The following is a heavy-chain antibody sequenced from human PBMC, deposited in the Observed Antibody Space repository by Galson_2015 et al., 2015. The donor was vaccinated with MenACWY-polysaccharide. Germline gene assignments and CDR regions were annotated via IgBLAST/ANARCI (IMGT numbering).Heavy chain of an antibody. J-gene: IGHJ4*02. CDR2: ISAYNGNT. CDR1: GYTFTGYY. V-gene: IGHV1-18*04. D-gene: IGHD1-26*01. CDR3: AREGGSRFVGAPIDY. Sequence: SVKVSCKASGYTFTGYYMHWVRQAPGQGLEWMGWISAYNGNTNYAQKFQARVTMTTDTSTSTAYMELRSLSSDDTAVYYCAREGGSRFVGAPIDYWGQGTLVTVSS.